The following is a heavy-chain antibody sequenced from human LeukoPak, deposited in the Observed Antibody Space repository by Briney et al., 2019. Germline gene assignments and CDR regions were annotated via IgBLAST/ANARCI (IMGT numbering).Heavy chain of an antibody. CDR3: ARDLWTNTVVTAFDY. Sequence: SETLSLTCTVSGGSISSYYWSWIRQPAGKGLEWIGRIYTSGSTNYNPSLKSRVTMSVDTSKNQFSLKLSSVMAAATAVYYCARDLWTNTVVTAFDYWGQGTLVTVSS. CDR2: IYTSGST. J-gene: IGHJ4*02. V-gene: IGHV4-4*07. CDR1: GGSISSYY. D-gene: IGHD4-23*01.